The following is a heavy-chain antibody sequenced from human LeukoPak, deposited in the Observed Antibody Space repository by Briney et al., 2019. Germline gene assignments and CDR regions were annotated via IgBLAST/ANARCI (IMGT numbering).Heavy chain of an antibody. D-gene: IGHD2-15*01. CDR2: IYSGGST. Sequence: PGGSLRLSCAASGXTVSSNYMSWVRQAPGKGLEWVSVIYSGGSTYYADSVKGRFTISRDNSKNTLYLQMNSLRAEDTAVYYCARDQEDIVVVVAATALGYWGQGTLVTVSS. CDR1: GXTVSSNY. J-gene: IGHJ4*02. CDR3: ARDQEDIVVVVAATALGY. V-gene: IGHV3-53*01.